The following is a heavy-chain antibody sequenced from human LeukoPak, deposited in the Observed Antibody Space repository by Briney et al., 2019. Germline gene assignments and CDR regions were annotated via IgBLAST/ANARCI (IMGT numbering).Heavy chain of an antibody. CDR1: FGSISNYY. CDR3: ARGLPDYDILTGYWLDAFDI. CDR2: IDNTGSS. Sequence: SETLSLTCTVSFGSISNYYWSWVRQPPGKGLEWIGYIDNTGSSTYNPSLKSRVIMSVATSQNQFSLRLSSVTAADTAVYYCARGLPDYDILTGYWLDAFDIWGQGTMVTVSS. V-gene: IGHV4-59*01. J-gene: IGHJ3*02. D-gene: IGHD3-9*01.